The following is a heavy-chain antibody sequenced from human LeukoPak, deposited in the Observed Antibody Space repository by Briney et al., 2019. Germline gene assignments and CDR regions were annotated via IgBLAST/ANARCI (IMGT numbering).Heavy chain of an antibody. V-gene: IGHV4-59*01. J-gene: IGHJ6*03. Sequence: SETLSLTCTVPGGSISSYYWSWIRQPPGKGLEWIGNIYYSGSTNYNPSLKSRVTISVDTSKNQFSLKLSSVTAADTAVYYCTRGSIAYYYMDVWGKGTTVTISS. CDR3: TRGSIAYYYMDV. D-gene: IGHD3-22*01. CDR2: IYYSGST. CDR1: GGSISSYY.